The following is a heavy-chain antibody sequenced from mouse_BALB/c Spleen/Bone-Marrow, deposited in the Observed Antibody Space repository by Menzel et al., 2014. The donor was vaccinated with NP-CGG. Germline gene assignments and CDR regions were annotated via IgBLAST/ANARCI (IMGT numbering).Heavy chain of an antibody. CDR2: IRLKSNNYAT. Sequence: EGQLQQSGGSLVQPGVSMKLSCVASGFTFSNYWMNWVRQSPEKGLEWVAEIRLKSNNYATHYAESVKGRFTISRDDSKSIVYLQMNNLRAEYTVIYYCTGSDYCSQGTTLTVSS. D-gene: IGHD1-1*01. CDR3: TGSDY. CDR1: GFTFSNYW. J-gene: IGHJ2*01. V-gene: IGHV6-6*02.